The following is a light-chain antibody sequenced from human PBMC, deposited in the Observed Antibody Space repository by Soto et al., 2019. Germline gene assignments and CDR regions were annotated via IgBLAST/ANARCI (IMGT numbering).Light chain of an antibody. CDR2: KSD. J-gene: IGLJ1*01. CDR3: KSYAGSYTYV. V-gene: IGLV1-47*01. Sequence: QSVLTQPPSASGTPGQRVTLSFCGSSSNVEINYVCWYQLVPGTAPRLLIFKSDQRPSGVPDRFSASKSGTSAFLAISGLRSDDEACYFCKSYAGSYTYVCXSGPKVTVL. CDR1: SSNVEINY.